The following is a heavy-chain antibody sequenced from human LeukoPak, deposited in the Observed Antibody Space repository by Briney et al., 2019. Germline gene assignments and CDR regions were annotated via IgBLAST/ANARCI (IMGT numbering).Heavy chain of an antibody. CDR3: ARRGAAAGTGYYYYYYMDV. CDR2: INHSGST. Sequence: SETLSLTCAVYGGSFSGYYWSWIRQPPGKGLEWIGEINHSGSTNYNPSLKSRVTISVDTSNNQFSLKLSSVTAADTAVYYCARRGAAAGTGYYYYYYMDVWGKGTTVTVSS. D-gene: IGHD6-13*01. CDR1: GGSFSGYY. V-gene: IGHV4-34*01. J-gene: IGHJ6*03.